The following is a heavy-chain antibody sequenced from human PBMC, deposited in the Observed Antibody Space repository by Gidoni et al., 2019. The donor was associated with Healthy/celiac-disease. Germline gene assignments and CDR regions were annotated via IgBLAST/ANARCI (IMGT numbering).Heavy chain of an antibody. CDR3: TREGIAAAGGVYYYYYYMDV. J-gene: IGHJ6*03. CDR1: GFTFGDYA. Sequence: EVQLVESGGGLVKPGRSLRLPCTASGFTFGDYAMSWFRQAPGKGLEWVGFIRSKAYGGTTEYAASVKGRFTISRDDSKSIAYLQMNSLKTEDTAVYYCTREGIAAAGGVYYYYYYMDVWGKGTTVTVSS. V-gene: IGHV3-49*05. D-gene: IGHD6-13*01. CDR2: IRSKAYGGTT.